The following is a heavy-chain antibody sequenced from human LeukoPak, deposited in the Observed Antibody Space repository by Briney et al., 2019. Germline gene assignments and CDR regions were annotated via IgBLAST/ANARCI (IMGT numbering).Heavy chain of an antibody. CDR3: AKGSIYDRFDY. Sequence: GGSLRLSCAASGFTFDDYAMHWVRQAPGKGLEWVSGISWNSGSIGYADSVKGRFIISRDNAKNSLYLQMNSLRAEDTALYYCAKGSIYDRFDYWGQGNLVTVSS. CDR1: GFTFDDYA. J-gene: IGHJ4*02. V-gene: IGHV3-9*01. D-gene: IGHD3-22*01. CDR2: ISWNSGSI.